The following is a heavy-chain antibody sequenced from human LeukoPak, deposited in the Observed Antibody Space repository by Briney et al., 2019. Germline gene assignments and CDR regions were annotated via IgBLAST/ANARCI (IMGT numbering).Heavy chain of an antibody. CDR3: AKSLAAAGISFDY. CDR1: GFTFDDYA. J-gene: IGHJ4*02. Sequence: GGSLRLSCAASGFTFDDYAMHWVRHAPGKGLEWVSGISWNSGSIGYADSVKGRFTISRDNAKNSLYLQMNSLRAEDTALYYCAKSLAAAGISFDYWGQGTLVTVSS. CDR2: ISWNSGSI. V-gene: IGHV3-9*01. D-gene: IGHD6-13*01.